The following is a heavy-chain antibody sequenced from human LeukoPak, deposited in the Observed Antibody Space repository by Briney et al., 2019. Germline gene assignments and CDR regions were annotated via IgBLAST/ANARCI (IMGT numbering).Heavy chain of an antibody. CDR1: GFTFSSYG. V-gene: IGHV3-23*01. CDR2: ISGSGGST. J-gene: IGHJ6*03. CDR3: AKVSSLYDSSGYYYSHYYYYYMDV. D-gene: IGHD3-22*01. Sequence: GGSLRLSCAASGFTFSSYGMHWVRQAPGKGLEWVSAISGSGGSTYYADSVKGRFTISRDNSKNTLYLQMNSLRAEDTAVYYCAKVSSLYDSSGYYYSHYYYYYMDVWGKGTTVTVSS.